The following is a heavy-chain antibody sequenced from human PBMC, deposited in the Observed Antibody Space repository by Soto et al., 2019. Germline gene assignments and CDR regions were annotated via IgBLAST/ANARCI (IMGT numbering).Heavy chain of an antibody. J-gene: IGHJ6*02. CDR2: ISGSGGST. CDR3: AKAHYGGNSHYYYNCMDG. V-gene: IGHV3-23*01. Sequence: GWXRPPDTPSGLTLSSHERSCVREAPGEGVEWVSAISGSGGSTYYEDAVKGRCSMSRDNSKNTLYLQMNSLSGEDTAVYYCAKAHYGGNSHYYYNCMDGWGQGPTLIV. D-gene: IGHD4-17*01. CDR1: GLTLSSHE.